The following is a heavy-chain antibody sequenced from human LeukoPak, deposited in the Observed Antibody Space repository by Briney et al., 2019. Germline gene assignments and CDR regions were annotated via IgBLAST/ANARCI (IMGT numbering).Heavy chain of an antibody. Sequence: ASVKVSCKASGYTFTSYAMHWVRQAPGQRLEWMGWINAGNGNTKYSQKFQGRVTITWDTSASTAYMELSSLRSEDTAVYYCARTGGYYRVFDYWGQGTLVTVSS. D-gene: IGHD3-3*01. CDR2: INAGNGNT. J-gene: IGHJ4*02. CDR1: GYTFTSYA. V-gene: IGHV1-3*01. CDR3: ARTGGYYRVFDY.